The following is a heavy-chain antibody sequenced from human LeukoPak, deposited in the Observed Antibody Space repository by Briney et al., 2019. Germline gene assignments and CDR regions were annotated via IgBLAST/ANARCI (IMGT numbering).Heavy chain of an antibody. J-gene: IGHJ4*02. CDR3: ARDLDDCVDY. V-gene: IGHV3-48*03. Sequence: PGGSLRLSCPASGFTFSSYEMNWVRQAPGKGLEWVSYISSSGSTIYYADSVKGRFTISRDNAKNSLYLQMNSLRAEDMAVYYCARDLDDCVDYWGQGTLVTVSS. D-gene: IGHD2-21*02. CDR1: GFTFSSYE. CDR2: ISSSGSTI.